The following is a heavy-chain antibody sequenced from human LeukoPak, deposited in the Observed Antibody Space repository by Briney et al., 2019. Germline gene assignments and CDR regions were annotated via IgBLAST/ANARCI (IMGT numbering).Heavy chain of an antibody. V-gene: IGHV3-21*01. CDR3: ARDGVLLWFGESYYFDY. CDR1: GFTFSSYS. D-gene: IGHD3-10*01. CDR2: ISSSSSYI. Sequence: GGSLRLSCAASGFTFSSYSMNWVRQAPGKGLEWVSSISSSSSYIYYADSVKGRFTISRDNAKNSLYLQTNSLRAEDTAVYYCARDGVLLWFGESYYFDYWGQGTLVTVSS. J-gene: IGHJ4*02.